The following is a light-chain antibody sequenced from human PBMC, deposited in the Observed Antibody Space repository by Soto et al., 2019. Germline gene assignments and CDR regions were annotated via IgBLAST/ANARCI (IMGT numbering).Light chain of an antibody. CDR3: QQYNGYSGYT. Sequence: DIQMTQSPSTLSASVGDRVTITCRASQSISSWLAWYQQKPGKAPKLLIYQASSLESGVPSRFSGSGSGTEFTLTISSLQPEDFATYYCQQYNGYSGYTFGQGTKLEIK. V-gene: IGKV1-5*03. J-gene: IGKJ2*01. CDR2: QAS. CDR1: QSISSW.